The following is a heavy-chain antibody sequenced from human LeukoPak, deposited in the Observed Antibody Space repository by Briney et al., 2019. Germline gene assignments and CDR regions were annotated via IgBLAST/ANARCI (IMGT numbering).Heavy chain of an antibody. CDR2: INHSGST. Sequence: SETLSLTCAVYGGSFSGYYWSWIRQPPGKGLEWIGEINHSGSTNYNPSPKSRVTISVDTSKNQFSLKLSSVTAADTAVYYCAREGGESIARLNDCWGQGTLVTVSS. V-gene: IGHV4-34*01. CDR3: AREGGESIARLNDC. J-gene: IGHJ4*02. D-gene: IGHD3-16*01. CDR1: GGSFSGYY.